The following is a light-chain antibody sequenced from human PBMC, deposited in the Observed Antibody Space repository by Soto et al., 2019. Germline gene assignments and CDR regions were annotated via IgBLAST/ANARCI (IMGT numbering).Light chain of an antibody. CDR1: QSVSSNY. V-gene: IGKV3-20*01. CDR2: GAS. J-gene: IGKJ1*01. Sequence: ESVLTQSPDTLPLSPGERATLSCRASQSVSSNYLAWYQQKPGQAPRLLIYGASSRATGIPDRFSGSGSGTDFTLTVSRLEPEDFAVYYCQQYDRSPWTFGQGTKVEIK. CDR3: QQYDRSPWT.